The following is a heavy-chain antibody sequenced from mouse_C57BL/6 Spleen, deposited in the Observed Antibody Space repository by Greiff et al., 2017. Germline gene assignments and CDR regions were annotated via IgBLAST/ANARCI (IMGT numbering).Heavy chain of an antibody. Sequence: EVMLVESGPELVKPGASVKISCKASGYSFTGYYMNWVKQSPEKSLEWIGEINPSTGGTTYNQKFKAKATLTVDKSSSTAYMQLKSLTSEDSAVYYCARNRWFSFAYWGQGTLVTVSA. CDR2: INPSTGGT. CDR1: GYSFTGYY. D-gene: IGHD2-3*01. J-gene: IGHJ3*01. V-gene: IGHV1-42*01. CDR3: ARNRWFSFAY.